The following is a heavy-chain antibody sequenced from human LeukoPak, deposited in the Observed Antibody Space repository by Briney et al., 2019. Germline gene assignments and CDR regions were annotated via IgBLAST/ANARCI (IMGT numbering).Heavy chain of an antibody. CDR3: AAERWGSYDCSGSNDY. J-gene: IGHJ4*02. CDR2: IYADGRT. V-gene: IGHV3-66*01. Sequence: GGSLRLSCVASTSTASTNYMGWVRQAPGKGLEWVSLIYADGRTYYADSVKGRFTISRDTSKNTLYLQMNSLRAEATAVYYCAAERWGSYDCSGSNDYWGQGTLVTVSS. D-gene: IGHD3-22*01. CDR1: TSTASTNY.